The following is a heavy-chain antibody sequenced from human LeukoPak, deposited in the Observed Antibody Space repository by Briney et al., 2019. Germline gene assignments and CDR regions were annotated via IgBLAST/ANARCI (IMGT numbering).Heavy chain of an antibody. D-gene: IGHD1-26*01. J-gene: IGHJ4*02. Sequence: GGSLRLSCAASGFTFSSYSMNWVRQAPGKGLEWVSSISSSSSYKYYADSVKGRFTISRDNATNSLYLQMNSLRAEDTAVYYCARARGLGGSYPPTDYWGQGTLVTVSS. CDR1: GFTFSSYS. V-gene: IGHV3-21*01. CDR3: ARARGLGGSYPPTDY. CDR2: ISSSSSYK.